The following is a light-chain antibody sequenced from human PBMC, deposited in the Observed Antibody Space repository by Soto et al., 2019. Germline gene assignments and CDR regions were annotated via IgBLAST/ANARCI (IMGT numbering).Light chain of an antibody. V-gene: IGLV1-44*01. Sequence: QSVLTQPPSASGTPGQRVTISCSGGKSDIGSNTVYWFQQFPGTAPRLVIYTNNQRPSGVPDRFSGSKSGTSASLVISGLQSEDEADYYCATWDDSLHVCVFGGGTKLNVL. J-gene: IGLJ3*02. CDR3: ATWDDSLHVCV. CDR2: TNN. CDR1: KSDIGSNT.